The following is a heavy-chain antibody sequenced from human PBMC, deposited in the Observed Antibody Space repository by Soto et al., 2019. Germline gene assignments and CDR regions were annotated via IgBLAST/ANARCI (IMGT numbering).Heavy chain of an antibody. J-gene: IGHJ4*02. CDR2: RRFDGTDE. V-gene: IGHV3-33*01. CDR3: ARDGIGGTDFGEFLDY. D-gene: IGHD3-10*01. Sequence: QVLLVESGGGVAQPGRSLRLSCAASKSIFTGYGMHWVRQTPGKGLEWVAVRRFDGTDEHYADSVKGRFTISRDNSKHMLYLQLNSLRVEDTALYYCARDGIGGTDFGEFLDYWGQGTLVTVSS. CDR1: KSIFTGYG.